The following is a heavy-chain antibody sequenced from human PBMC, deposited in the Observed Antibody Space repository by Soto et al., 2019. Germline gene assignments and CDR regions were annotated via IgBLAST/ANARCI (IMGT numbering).Heavy chain of an antibody. Sequence: ASVKVSCKASGYSFTGNSMHWVRQAPGQGLEWMGWINPNNGGTNYAQRFRGRVTMTRDTSASTAYMELKRLKSDDTAVYYCARDPIPSRYCSGGSCYSGPWFDPWGQGTLVTVSS. D-gene: IGHD2-15*01. CDR3: ARDPIPSRYCSGGSCYSGPWFDP. CDR2: INPNNGGT. CDR1: GYSFTGNS. J-gene: IGHJ5*02. V-gene: IGHV1-2*02.